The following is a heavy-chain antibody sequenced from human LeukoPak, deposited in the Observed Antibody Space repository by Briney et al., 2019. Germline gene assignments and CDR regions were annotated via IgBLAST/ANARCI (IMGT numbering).Heavy chain of an antibody. CDR2: IYYGGGS. Sequence: PSETLSLTCIVSGGSISNSSYSWAWIRQPPGKGLEWVGTIYYGGGSYHNPSLKSRVTISVDTSKSQFSLRLRSVTAADTAVYYCARLLHGSGWRIRAFDIWGQGTMVTVSS. D-gene: IGHD6-19*01. V-gene: IGHV4-39*01. J-gene: IGHJ3*02. CDR3: ARLLHGSGWRIRAFDI. CDR1: GGSISNSSYS.